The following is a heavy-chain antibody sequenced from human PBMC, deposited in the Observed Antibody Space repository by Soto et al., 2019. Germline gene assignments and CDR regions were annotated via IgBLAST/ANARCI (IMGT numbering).Heavy chain of an antibody. J-gene: IGHJ5*01. Sequence: PCEPQRNSCKVAGYRLSSYCICGVRQMPGKGLEYMGIIYPGDSDTRYSPSFQGQVTISADKSISTAYLQWSSLKASDTAMYYCARPFDSSGWFDYWGQGTLVTLSS. CDR2: IYPGDSDT. V-gene: IGHV5-51*01. CDR1: GYRLSSYC. CDR3: ARPFDSSGWFDY. D-gene: IGHD6-19*01.